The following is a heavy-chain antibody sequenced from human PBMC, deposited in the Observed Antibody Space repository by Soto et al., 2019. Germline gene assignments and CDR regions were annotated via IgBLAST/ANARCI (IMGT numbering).Heavy chain of an antibody. CDR2: SSAYNGNT. CDR1: GYTFTSYG. Sequence: QVQLVQSGAEVKKPGASVKVSCQASGYTFTSYGISWVRQAPGQGLEWRGWSSAYNGNTNYAQTLQGRVTMTTDTHTSTDYMELMSLRSYDTAVYYCAREAAVAALDPWGQGTLVTVSS. V-gene: IGHV1-18*01. CDR3: AREAAVAALDP. J-gene: IGHJ5*02. D-gene: IGHD6-19*01.